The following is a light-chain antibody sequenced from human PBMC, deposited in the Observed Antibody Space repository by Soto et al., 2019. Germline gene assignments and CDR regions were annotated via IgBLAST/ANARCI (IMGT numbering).Light chain of an antibody. CDR2: RNN. J-gene: IGLJ3*02. V-gene: IGLV1-47*01. CDR1: SSNIGSNY. Sequence: QSVLTQPPSASGTPGHRVTISCSGSSSNIGSNYVYWYQQLPGTAPKLLIYRNNQRPSGVPDRFSGSKSGTSASLAISGLRSEDEADYYCAAWDDSLSGRVFGGGTKLTV. CDR3: AAWDDSLSGRV.